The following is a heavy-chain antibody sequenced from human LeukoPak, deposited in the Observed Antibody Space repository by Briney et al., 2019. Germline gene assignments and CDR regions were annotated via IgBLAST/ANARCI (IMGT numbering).Heavy chain of an antibody. J-gene: IGHJ6*02. D-gene: IGHD1/OR15-1a*01. CDR3: ARQKWEQQGRDYYFNGLEV. Sequence: SETLSLTCSGSIGSISSSKWWSWVRQSPVKGLEWIGEIYLYGTANYNPSFTSRVTMSVDRSRNQFSLKLTSVTVADTAGYYCARQKWEQQGRDYYFNGLEVWGPGTTVIVSS. V-gene: IGHV4-4*02. CDR2: IYLYGTA. CDR1: IGSISSSKW.